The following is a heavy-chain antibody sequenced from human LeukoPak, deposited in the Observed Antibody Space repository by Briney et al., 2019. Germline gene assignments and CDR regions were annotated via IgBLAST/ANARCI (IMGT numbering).Heavy chain of an antibody. V-gene: IGHV1-2*02. D-gene: IGHD4-11*01. CDR2: IDPSTGNT. Sequence: APVKVSSTASVYTFVAYYLHWVREAPGHGVEWMAWIDPSTGNTHYAQKFQGRITVTRDTSISTTCMELSWLTSDDTALYYCAREYSASEHWGQGTLVTVSS. CDR1: VYTFVAYY. J-gene: IGHJ1*01. CDR3: AREYSASEH.